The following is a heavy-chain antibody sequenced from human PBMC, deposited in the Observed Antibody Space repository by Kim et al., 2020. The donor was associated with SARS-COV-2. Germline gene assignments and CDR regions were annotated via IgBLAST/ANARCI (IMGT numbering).Heavy chain of an antibody. D-gene: IGHD2-2*01. CDR2: ISGSGGST. Sequence: GGSLRLSCAASGFTFSSYAMSWVRQAPGKGLEWVSAISGSGGSTYYADSVKGRFTISRDNSKNTLYLQMNSLRAEDTAVYYCAKGGGDLGYCSSTSCYGYSGSYYYFDYWGQGTLVTVSS. CDR3: AKGGGDLGYCSSTSCYGYSGSYYYFDY. V-gene: IGHV3-23*01. J-gene: IGHJ4*02. CDR1: GFTFSSYA.